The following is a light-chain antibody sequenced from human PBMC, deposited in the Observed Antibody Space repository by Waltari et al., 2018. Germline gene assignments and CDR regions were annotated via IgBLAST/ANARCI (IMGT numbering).Light chain of an antibody. Sequence: SYELTQPPSVSVSPRQPASITCPGATLRDKYACWYQQKPGQSPVLVIYQDSKRPSGIPERFSGSNSGNTATLTISGTQAMDEADYYCQAWDISTDVVFGGGTKLTVL. CDR3: QAWDISTDVV. CDR2: QDS. J-gene: IGLJ2*01. CDR1: TLRDKY. V-gene: IGLV3-1*01.